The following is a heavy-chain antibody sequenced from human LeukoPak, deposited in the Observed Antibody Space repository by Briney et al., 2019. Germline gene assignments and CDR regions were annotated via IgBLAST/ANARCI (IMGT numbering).Heavy chain of an antibody. Sequence: SETLSLTCTVSGGSISSGDYYWSWIRQPPGKGLEWIGYIYYSGSTYYNPSLKSRVTISVDTSKNQFYLKLSSVTAADTAVYYCARSLLPYCSGGSCYQVHGMDVWGQGTTVTVSS. CDR3: ARSLLPYCSGGSCYQVHGMDV. CDR2: IYYSGST. CDR1: GGSISSGDYY. J-gene: IGHJ6*02. D-gene: IGHD2-15*01. V-gene: IGHV4-30-4*01.